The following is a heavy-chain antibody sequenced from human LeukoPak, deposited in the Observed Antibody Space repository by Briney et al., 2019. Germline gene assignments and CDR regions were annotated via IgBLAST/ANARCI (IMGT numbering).Heavy chain of an antibody. CDR2: IYPGNSET. V-gene: IGHV5-51*01. CDR1: GYRFTDYW. D-gene: IGHD2-15*01. Sequence: GASLKISCKGSGYRFTDYWIGWVRQKPGKGLEWMGIIYPGNSETRNSPSFQGQVTISADKSINTAYLQWSSLKASDTAMYYCARYYCSGGSCYSADYNWFDPWGQGTLVTVSS. CDR3: ARYYCSGGSCYSADYNWFDP. J-gene: IGHJ5*02.